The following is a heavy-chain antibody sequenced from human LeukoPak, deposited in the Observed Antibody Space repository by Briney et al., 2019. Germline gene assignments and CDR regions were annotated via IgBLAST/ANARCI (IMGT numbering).Heavy chain of an antibody. V-gene: IGHV1-2*02. CDR3: ARAYGSGSSYHPDY. CDR2: INPNSGGT. J-gene: IGHJ4*02. Sequence: ASVKVFCKASGYTFTAYYMHWVRQAPGQGLEWRGWINPNSGGTNSSQKFQDRVTLTRDTSISTAYMELGSLRSDDTAIYYCARAYGSGSSYHPDYWGQGTLATVSS. D-gene: IGHD3-10*01. CDR1: GYTFTAYY.